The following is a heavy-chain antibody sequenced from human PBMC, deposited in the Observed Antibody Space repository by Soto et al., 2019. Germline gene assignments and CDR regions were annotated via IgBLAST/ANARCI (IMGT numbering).Heavy chain of an antibody. J-gene: IGHJ6*02. Sequence: GGSLRLSCAASAFTFSNYAMHWVRQAPGKGLEWVAVTSYDGSNKYYADSVKGRFTISRDNSKSTLYLQMNSMRAEETAVYYCARGLCTSSICSRGGIYYGMHVAGPGTPLPVSS. CDR1: AFTFSNYA. D-gene: IGHD2-2*01. CDR3: ARGLCTSSICSRGGIYYGMHV. CDR2: TSYDGSNK. V-gene: IGHV3-30-3*01.